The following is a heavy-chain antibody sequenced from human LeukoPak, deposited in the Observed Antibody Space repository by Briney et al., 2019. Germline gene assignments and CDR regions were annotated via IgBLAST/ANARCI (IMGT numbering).Heavy chain of an antibody. V-gene: IGHV4-34*01. CDR1: GGSFSGYY. D-gene: IGHD3-22*01. Sequence: PSETLSLTCAVYGGSFSGYYWSWIRQPPGKGLEWIGEINHSGSTNYNPSLKSRVTISVDTSKNQFSLKLSSVTAADTAVYYCARVLTDSSGYYLDYYYYGMDVWAQGTTVTVSS. CDR2: INHSGST. J-gene: IGHJ6*02. CDR3: ARVLTDSSGYYLDYYYYGMDV.